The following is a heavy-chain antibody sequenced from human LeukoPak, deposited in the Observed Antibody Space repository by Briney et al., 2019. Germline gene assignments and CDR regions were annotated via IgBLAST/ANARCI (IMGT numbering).Heavy chain of an antibody. CDR3: ARDWTVAGPTAFDI. V-gene: IGHV1-2*02. Sequence: ASVKVSCKASGYTFAGYYMHWVRQAPGQGLEWMRWINPNSGGTNYAQKFQGRVTMTRDTSISTAYMELSRLRSDDTAVYYCARDWTVAGPTAFDIWGQGTMVTVSS. CDR2: INPNSGGT. D-gene: IGHD6-19*01. J-gene: IGHJ3*02. CDR1: GYTFAGYY.